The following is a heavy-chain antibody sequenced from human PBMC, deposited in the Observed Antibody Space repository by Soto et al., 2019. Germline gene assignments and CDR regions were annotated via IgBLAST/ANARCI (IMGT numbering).Heavy chain of an antibody. D-gene: IGHD6-19*01. CDR3: AKGAVAGAPTSYYYYGMDV. Sequence: QVQLLQSGAEVKKPGSSVRVSCEASGGTFRTYAISWVRQAPGQGLEWMGEIIPIFGTVNYAQKFQGRVTITADESTTTVYKDLSSLRSEDTAVYYCAKGAVAGAPTSYYYYGMDVWGQGTTVTVSS. V-gene: IGHV1-69*12. CDR2: IIPIFGTV. J-gene: IGHJ6*02. CDR1: GGTFRTYA.